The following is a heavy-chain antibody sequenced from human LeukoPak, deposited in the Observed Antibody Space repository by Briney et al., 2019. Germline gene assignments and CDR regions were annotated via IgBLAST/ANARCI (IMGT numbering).Heavy chain of an antibody. CDR1: RFTFNSYA. J-gene: IGHJ4*02. D-gene: IGHD5-12*01. CDR3: ARNENSGWGYFDY. CDR2: IGGSNGIT. V-gene: IGHV3-23*01. Sequence: GGSLRLSCAASRFTFNSYAMSWVRQAPGKGLEWVSVIGGSNGITFYVGSVKGRFTISRDNSKDTLYLQMNSLRAEDTAVYCYARNENSGWGYFDYWGQGTLVTVSS.